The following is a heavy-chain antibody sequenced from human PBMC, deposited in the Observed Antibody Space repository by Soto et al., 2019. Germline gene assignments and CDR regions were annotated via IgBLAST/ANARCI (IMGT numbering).Heavy chain of an antibody. V-gene: IGHV4-59*01. CDR1: GASISSSY. J-gene: IGHJ4*02. Sequence: QMHLQESGPGLVKPSETLSLTCTVSGASISSSYWSWIRQSPERGLEWIAYVYHTGATNYNPSIKSRVTISLDTSKCQFSLNLTSLTTADTAVYFCARGGNRYSNVASGVGGFDYWGQGSLVTVSS. D-gene: IGHD5-12*01. CDR3: ARGGNRYSNVASGVGGFDY. CDR2: VYHTGAT.